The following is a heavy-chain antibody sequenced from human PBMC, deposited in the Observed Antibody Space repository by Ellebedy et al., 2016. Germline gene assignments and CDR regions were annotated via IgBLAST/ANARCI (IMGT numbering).Heavy chain of an antibody. Sequence: GESLKISXAGSGFTFSRYAIHWVRQAPGKGLEWVSLISDDGNDKFYTDSVRGRFTISRDNAKIRVDLQMNSLRVEDTAVYYCAKVRSPDFYKNIGLDVWGQGTTVTVSS. D-gene: IGHD5-24*01. CDR2: ISDDGNDK. V-gene: IGHV3-30*18. CDR1: GFTFSRYA. CDR3: AKVRSPDFYKNIGLDV. J-gene: IGHJ6*02.